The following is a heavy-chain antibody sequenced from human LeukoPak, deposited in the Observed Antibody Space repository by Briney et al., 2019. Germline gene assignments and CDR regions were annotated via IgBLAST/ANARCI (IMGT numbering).Heavy chain of an antibody. CDR1: GFVLSSYT. CDR3: ARDAGGPSDY. Sequence: PGGSLRLSCAASGFVLSSYTMKWVRQAPGKGPDWVSSITSSSTYIGYADSVKGRFTISRDNAKNSLYLEMNSLRAEDTAVYYCARDAGGPSDYWGQGTLVTVSS. J-gene: IGHJ4*02. V-gene: IGHV3-21*01. D-gene: IGHD3-10*01. CDR2: ITSSSTYI.